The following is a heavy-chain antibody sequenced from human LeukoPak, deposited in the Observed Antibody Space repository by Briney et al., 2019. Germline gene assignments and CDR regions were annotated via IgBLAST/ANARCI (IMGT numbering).Heavy chain of an antibody. CDR2: ISWNSGSI. V-gene: IGHV3-9*01. D-gene: IGHD6-13*01. CDR3: AKDKERIAADNYFGY. Sequence: GGSLRLSCAASGFTFDDYAMHWVRQAPGKGLEWVSGISWNSGSIGYADSVKGRFTISRDNAKNSLYLQMNSLRAEDTALYYCAKDKERIAADNYFGYWGQGTLVTVSS. J-gene: IGHJ4*02. CDR1: GFTFDDYA.